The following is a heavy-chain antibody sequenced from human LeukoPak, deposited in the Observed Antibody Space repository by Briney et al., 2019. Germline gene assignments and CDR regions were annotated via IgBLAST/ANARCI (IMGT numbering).Heavy chain of an antibody. CDR2: INPNSGGT. CDR1: GYTFTGYY. Sequence: ASVKVSCKASGYTFTGYYMHWVRQAPGQGLEWMGWINPNSGGTNYAQKFQGRVTMTRDTSISTAYMELSRLRSDDTAVYYCASGDGDYASYYYGMDVWGQGTTVTVSS. CDR3: ASGDGDYASYYYGMDV. D-gene: IGHD4-17*01. V-gene: IGHV1-2*02. J-gene: IGHJ6*02.